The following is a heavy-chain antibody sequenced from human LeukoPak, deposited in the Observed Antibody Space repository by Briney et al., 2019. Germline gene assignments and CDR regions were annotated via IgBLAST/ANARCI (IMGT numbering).Heavy chain of an antibody. J-gene: IGHJ3*02. V-gene: IGHV3-21*01. CDR1: GFTFNTYN. Sequence: GGSLRLSCAGSGFTFNTYNMNWVRQAPGKGLEWVSSISSSSSYIYYADSVKGRFTISRDNAKNSLYLQMNSLRAEDTAVYYCAKEMEYSSGWYSVGAFDIWGQGTMVTVSS. CDR3: AKEMEYSSGWYSVGAFDI. D-gene: IGHD6-19*01. CDR2: ISSSSSYI.